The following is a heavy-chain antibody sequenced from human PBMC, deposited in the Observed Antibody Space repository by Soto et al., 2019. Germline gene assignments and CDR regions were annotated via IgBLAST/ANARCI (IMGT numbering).Heavy chain of an antibody. CDR3: ARESEAARGSSSWYFGVGRYYYGMDV. J-gene: IGHJ6*02. Sequence: ASVKVSCKASGYTFTGYYMHWVRQAPGQGLEWMGWINPNSGGTNYAQKFQGWVTMTRDTSISTAYMELSRLRSDDTAVYYCARESEAARGSSSWYFGVGRYYYGMDVWGQGTTVTVSS. D-gene: IGHD6-13*01. V-gene: IGHV1-2*04. CDR1: GYTFTGYY. CDR2: INPNSGGT.